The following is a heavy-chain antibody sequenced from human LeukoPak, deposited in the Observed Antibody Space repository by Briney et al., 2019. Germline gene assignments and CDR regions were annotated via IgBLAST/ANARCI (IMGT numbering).Heavy chain of an antibody. J-gene: IGHJ4*02. CDR3: ARRGGGKYFDY. CDR1: GFTVSSNY. CDR2: IYSGGST. D-gene: IGHD3-16*01. Sequence: GGSLRLSCAASGFTVSSNYMSWVRQAPGKGLEWVSVIYSGGSTYYADSVKGRFTISRDNSKNTLYLQMNSLRAEDTAVYHCARRGGGKYFDYWGQGTLVTVSS. V-gene: IGHV3-53*01.